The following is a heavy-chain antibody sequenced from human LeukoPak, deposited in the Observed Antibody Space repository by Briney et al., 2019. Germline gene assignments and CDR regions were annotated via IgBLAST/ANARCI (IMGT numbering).Heavy chain of an antibody. Sequence: SSETLSLTCTVSGGSISSYYWSWIRQPPGKGLEWIGYIYYSGSTNYNPSLKSRVTISVDTSKNQFSLKLSSVTAADTAVYYCARHGTQYSSSSWSFDPWGQGTLVTVSS. V-gene: IGHV4-59*08. J-gene: IGHJ5*02. D-gene: IGHD6-6*01. CDR2: IYYSGST. CDR1: GGSISSYY. CDR3: ARHGTQYSSSSWSFDP.